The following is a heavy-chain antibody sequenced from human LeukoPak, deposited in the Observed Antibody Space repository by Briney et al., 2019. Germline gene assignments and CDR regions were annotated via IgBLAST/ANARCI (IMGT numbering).Heavy chain of an antibody. CDR3: ARTNNYAFDI. J-gene: IGHJ3*02. D-gene: IGHD5-24*01. Sequence: AASAFTVSSSFMSWVRQAPGKGLEWVSNIYSNGNTHYADSVRGRFTISRDNSMNTLYLQMNNLRAEDTAVYYCARTNNYAFDIWGLGTMVTVSS. CDR2: IYSNGNT. CDR1: AFTVSSSF. V-gene: IGHV3-53*01.